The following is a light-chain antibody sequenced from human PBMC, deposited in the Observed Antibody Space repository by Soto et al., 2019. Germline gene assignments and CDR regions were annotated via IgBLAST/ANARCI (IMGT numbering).Light chain of an antibody. J-gene: IGKJ5*01. CDR3: QQRSSVIT. V-gene: IGKV3-11*01. Sequence: EIVLTQSPASLSLSPGERATLSCRASQSVASHLAWYQQKPGQAPRLLIYDATKRDTGSPARFSGNGFGTYFNLTIRSLEPEDFAVYYCQQRSSVITFGQGTRLEIK. CDR1: QSVASH. CDR2: DAT.